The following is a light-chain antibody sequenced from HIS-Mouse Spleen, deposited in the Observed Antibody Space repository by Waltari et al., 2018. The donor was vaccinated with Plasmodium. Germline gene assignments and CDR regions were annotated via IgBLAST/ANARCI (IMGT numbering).Light chain of an antibody. Sequence: SYELTQPPSVSVSPGQTARITCSGDALPKKYAYWYQQKSGQAPVLVIYEDSKRPSGIPEGFSGSSSGTMATLTISGAQVEDEAVYYCYSTDSSGNHRVFGGGTKLTVL. CDR3: YSTDSSGNHRV. V-gene: IGLV3-10*01. CDR1: ALPKKY. J-gene: IGLJ3*02. CDR2: EDS.